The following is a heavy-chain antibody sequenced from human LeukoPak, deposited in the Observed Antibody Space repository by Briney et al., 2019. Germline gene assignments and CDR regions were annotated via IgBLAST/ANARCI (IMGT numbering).Heavy chain of an antibody. Sequence: PGGSLRPSCAASGFPVISNYMSWVRQAPGKGRGWVSVIYSVGSTYYADSVKGRFTISRDNSINTLYIQMNSLRAEDTAVYYCARGPPSYYDILTGYYYYGMDVWGQGTTVTVSS. CDR1: GFPVISNY. J-gene: IGHJ6*02. CDR3: ARGPPSYYDILTGYYYYGMDV. V-gene: IGHV3-53*01. D-gene: IGHD3-9*01. CDR2: IYSVGST.